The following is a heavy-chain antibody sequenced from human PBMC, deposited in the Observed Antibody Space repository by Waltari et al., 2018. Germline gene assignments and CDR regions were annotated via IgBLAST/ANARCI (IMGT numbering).Heavy chain of an antibody. CDR3: ARAPDYDYIWGSYRYLYYFDY. D-gene: IGHD3-16*02. CDR2: IYHSGRT. J-gene: IGHJ4*02. V-gene: IGHV4-38-2*01. CDR1: GYSISSGYY. Sequence: QVQLQESGPGLVKPSETLSLTCAVSGYSISSGYYWGWIRQPPGKGLEWIGSIYHSGRTYYNPSLKSRVTISVDTSKNQFSLKLSSVTAADTAVYYCARAPDYDYIWGSYRYLYYFDYWGQGTLVTVSS.